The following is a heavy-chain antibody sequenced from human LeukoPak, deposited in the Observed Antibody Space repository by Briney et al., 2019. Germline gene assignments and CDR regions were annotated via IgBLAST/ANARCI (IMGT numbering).Heavy chain of an antibody. CDR3: ASRIFQWLENYFDY. Sequence: PSETLSLTCTVSGGSISNYYWNWIRQPPGKGLEWIGSIYYSGSTYYNPSLKSRVTISVDTSKNQFSLKLSSVTAADTAVYYCASRIFQWLENYFDYWGQGTLVTVSS. D-gene: IGHD6-19*01. CDR2: IYYSGST. V-gene: IGHV4-59*05. CDR1: GGSISNYY. J-gene: IGHJ4*02.